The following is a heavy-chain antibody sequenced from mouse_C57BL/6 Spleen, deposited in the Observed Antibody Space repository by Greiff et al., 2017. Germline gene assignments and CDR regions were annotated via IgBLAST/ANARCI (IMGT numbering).Heavy chain of an antibody. Sequence: VQLQQSGPGLVAPSQSLSITCTVSGFSLTSYGVHWVRQPPGKGLEWLVVIWSDGSTTYNSALKSRLSISKDNSKSQVFLKMNSLQTDDTAMYSGARHGGMGLRGYYYARDYGGQGPSVTFSS. J-gene: IGHJ4*01. V-gene: IGHV2-6-1*01. CDR1: GFSLTSYG. CDR3: ARHGGMGLRGYYYARDY. CDR2: IWSDGST. D-gene: IGHD2-4*01.